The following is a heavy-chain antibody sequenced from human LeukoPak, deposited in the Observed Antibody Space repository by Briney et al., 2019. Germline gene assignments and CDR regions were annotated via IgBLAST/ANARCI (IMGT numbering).Heavy chain of an antibody. CDR1: GYSISSGYY. CDR3: ARAYSGSHWFDP. CDR2: IYHSGST. Sequence: SETLSLTCTVSGYSISSGYYWGWIRQPPGKGLEWIGSIYHSGSTYYNPSLKSRVTISVDTSKNQFSLKLRSVTAADTAVYYCARAYSGSHWFDPWGQGTLVTVSS. D-gene: IGHD1-26*01. J-gene: IGHJ5*02. V-gene: IGHV4-38-2*02.